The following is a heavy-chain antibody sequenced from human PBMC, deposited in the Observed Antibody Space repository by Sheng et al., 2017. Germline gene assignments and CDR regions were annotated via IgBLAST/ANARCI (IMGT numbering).Heavy chain of an antibody. CDR3: ARGLVFSSDPDY. J-gene: IGHJ4*02. V-gene: IGHV4-38-2*02. Sequence: QVQLQESGPGLVKPSETLSLTCTVSGYSISSGYYWGWIRQPPGKGLEWIGSIYHSGSTYYNPSLKSRVTISVDTSKNQFSLKLSSVTAADTAVYYCARGLVFSSDPDYWGQGTLVTVSS. CDR2: IYHSGST. D-gene: IGHD3-10*01. CDR1: GYSISSGYY.